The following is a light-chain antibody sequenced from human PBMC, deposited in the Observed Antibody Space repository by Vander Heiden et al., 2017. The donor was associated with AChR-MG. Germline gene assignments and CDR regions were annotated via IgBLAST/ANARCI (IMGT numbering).Light chain of an antibody. V-gene: IGKV1-39*01. J-gene: IGKJ5*01. CDR1: QSISSY. Sequence: DIQMTHSPSSLPASVGDRVTITCRASQSISSYLNWYQQKPGKAPKLLIYAASSLQSGVPSRFSGSGSGTDFTLTISSLQPEDFATYYCQQSYSTPRITFGQGTRLEIK. CDR2: AAS. CDR3: QQSYSTPRIT.